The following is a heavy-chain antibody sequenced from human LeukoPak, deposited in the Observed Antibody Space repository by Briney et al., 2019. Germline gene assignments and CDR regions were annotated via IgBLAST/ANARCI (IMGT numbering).Heavy chain of an antibody. CDR3: ARGLSYCSSTSCYFLYYYGMDV. J-gene: IGHJ6*02. CDR2: INHSGST. Sequence: SQTLSLTCTVSGGSVSSDDYYWSWIRQPPGKGLEWIGEINHSGSTNYNPSLKSRVTISVDTSKNQFSLKLSSVTAADTAVYYCARGLSYCSSTSCYFLYYYGMDVWGQGTTVTVSS. D-gene: IGHD2-2*01. CDR1: GGSVSSDDYY. V-gene: IGHV4-34*01.